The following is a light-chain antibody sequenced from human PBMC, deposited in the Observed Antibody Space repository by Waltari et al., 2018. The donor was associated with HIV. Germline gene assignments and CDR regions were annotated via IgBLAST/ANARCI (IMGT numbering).Light chain of an antibody. Sequence: QSVLTQPPSASGTLGQRVTISCPGSSSNVGSKPGSWFQQVSGTAPKLLIYRDYQRRSGIPDRFSGSKSGASASLTISGLRSEDEADYYCVAWDDSLSGYVFGTGTKVSVL. CDR1: SSNVGSKP. J-gene: IGLJ1*01. CDR2: RDY. V-gene: IGLV1-47*01. CDR3: VAWDDSLSGYV.